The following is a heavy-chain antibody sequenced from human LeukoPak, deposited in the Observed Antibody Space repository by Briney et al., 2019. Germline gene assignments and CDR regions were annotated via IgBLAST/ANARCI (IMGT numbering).Heavy chain of an antibody. V-gene: IGHV4-39*07. J-gene: IGHJ4*02. CDR3: ARGNIVANY. Sequence: QPSETLSLTCTVSGGSISSSSYYWGWIRQPPGKGLEWIGSIYYSGSTNYNPSLKSRVTISVDTSKNQFSLKLSSVTAADTAVYYCARGNIVANYWGQGTLVTVSS. D-gene: IGHD5-12*01. CDR1: GGSISSSSYY. CDR2: IYYSGST.